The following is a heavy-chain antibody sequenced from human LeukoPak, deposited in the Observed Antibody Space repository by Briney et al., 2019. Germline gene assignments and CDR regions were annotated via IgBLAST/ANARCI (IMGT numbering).Heavy chain of an antibody. CDR2: IYYSGSI. Sequence: SETLSLTCTVSGGSISSYYWSWIRQPAGKGLEWIGYIYYSGSINYNPSLKSRVTISVDTSKNQFSLKLSSVTAADTAVYYCARDYSSGSADYWGQGTLVTVSS. V-gene: IGHV4-59*01. CDR3: ARDYSSGSADY. J-gene: IGHJ4*02. D-gene: IGHD6-19*01. CDR1: GGSISSYY.